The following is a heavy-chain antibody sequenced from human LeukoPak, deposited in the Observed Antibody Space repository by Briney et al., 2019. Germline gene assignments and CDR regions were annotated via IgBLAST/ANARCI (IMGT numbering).Heavy chain of an antibody. J-gene: IGHJ4*02. CDR3: ARGVAAAATGSDD. CDR2: IWYDGSNK. D-gene: IGHD6-13*01. V-gene: IGHV3-33*01. CDR1: GFTFSSYG. Sequence: GRSLRLSCAASGFTFSSYGMHWVRQAPGKGLEWVAVIWYDGSNKYYADSVKGRFTISRDNSKNTLYLQMNSLRAEDTAVYYCARGVAAAATGSDDWGQGSLVIVS.